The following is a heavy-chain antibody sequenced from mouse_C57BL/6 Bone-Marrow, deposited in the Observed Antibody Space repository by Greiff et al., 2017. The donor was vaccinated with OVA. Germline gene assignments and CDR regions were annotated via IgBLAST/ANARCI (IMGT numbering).Heavy chain of an antibody. CDR1: GYTFTDYE. V-gene: IGHV1-15*01. CDR3: TRDTTVVDAYYFDY. D-gene: IGHD1-1*01. Sequence: QVQLQQSGAELVRPGASVTLSCKASGYTFTDYEMHWVKQTPVHGLEWIGAIDPETGGTAYNQKFKGKAILTADKSSSTAYMELRSLTSEDSAVYYCTRDTTVVDAYYFDYWGQGTTLTVSS. J-gene: IGHJ2*01. CDR2: IDPETGGT.